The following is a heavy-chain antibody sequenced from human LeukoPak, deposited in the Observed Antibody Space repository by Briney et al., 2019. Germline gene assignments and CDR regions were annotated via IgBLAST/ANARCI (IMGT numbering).Heavy chain of an antibody. CDR3: ARVGRYSYGYGGYYFDY. CDR2: IWYDGSNK. V-gene: IGHV3-33*01. D-gene: IGHD5-18*01. J-gene: IGHJ4*02. Sequence: GGSLRLSCAASGFTFSSYGMHWVRQAPGKGLEWVAVIWYDGSNKYYADSVKGRFTISRDNSKNTLYLQMNSLRAEDTAVYYCARVGRYSYGYGGYYFDYWGQGTLVTVSS. CDR1: GFTFSSYG.